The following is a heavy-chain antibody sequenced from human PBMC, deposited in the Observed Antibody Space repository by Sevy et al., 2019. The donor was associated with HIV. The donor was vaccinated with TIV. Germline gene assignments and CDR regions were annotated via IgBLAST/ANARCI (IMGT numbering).Heavy chain of an antibody. J-gene: IGHJ3*02. CDR1: GFTFSSYA. CDR3: AKDTCSSTSCYYQDAFDI. Sequence: GGSLRLSCAASGFTFSSYAMSWVRQAPGKGLEWVSGISDSGGSTHYADSVKGRFTISRDNSKNTLYLQMNSLRAEDTAVYYCAKDTCSSTSCYYQDAFDIWGQGTMVTVSS. CDR2: ISDSGGST. V-gene: IGHV3-23*01. D-gene: IGHD2-2*01.